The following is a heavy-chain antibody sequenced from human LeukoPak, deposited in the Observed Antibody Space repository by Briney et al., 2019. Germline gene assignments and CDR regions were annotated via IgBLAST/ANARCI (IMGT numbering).Heavy chain of an antibody. CDR1: GGSISGYY. CDR3: ARGGYYYDSRVFQH. V-gene: IGHV4-59*01. Sequence: SETLSLTCTVSGGSISGYYWSWIRQPPGKGLEWIGYIYYSGSTDYNPSLKSRVTISVDTSKNQFSLKLSSVTAADTAVYYCARGGYYYDSRVFQHWGQGTLVTVSS. J-gene: IGHJ1*01. D-gene: IGHD3-22*01. CDR2: IYYSGST.